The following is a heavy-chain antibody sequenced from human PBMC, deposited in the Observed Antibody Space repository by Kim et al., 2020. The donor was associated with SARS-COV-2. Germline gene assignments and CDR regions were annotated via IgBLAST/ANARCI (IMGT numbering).Heavy chain of an antibody. J-gene: IGHJ5*02. D-gene: IGHD2-2*01. Sequence: GKGLEWIGYIYYSGSTYYNPSLKSRVTISVDTSKNQVSLKLSSVTAADTAVYYCARGLLVVVPAAMYGWFDPWGQGTLVTVSS. V-gene: IGHV4-31*02. CDR2: IYYSGST. CDR3: ARGLLVVVPAAMYGWFDP.